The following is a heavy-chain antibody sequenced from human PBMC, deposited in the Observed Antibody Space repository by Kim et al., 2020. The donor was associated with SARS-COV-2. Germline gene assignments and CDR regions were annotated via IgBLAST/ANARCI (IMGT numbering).Heavy chain of an antibody. V-gene: IGHV3-30*18. CDR2: ISYDGSNK. J-gene: IGHJ4*02. CDR3: AKVHYYSSSWGPHDY. Sequence: GGSLRLSCAASGFTFSSYGMHWVRQAPGKGLEWVAVISYDGSNKYYADSVKGRFTISRDNSKNTLYLQMNSLRAEDTAVYYCAKVHYYSSSWGPHDYWGQGTLVTVSS. D-gene: IGHD6-13*01. CDR1: GFTFSSYG.